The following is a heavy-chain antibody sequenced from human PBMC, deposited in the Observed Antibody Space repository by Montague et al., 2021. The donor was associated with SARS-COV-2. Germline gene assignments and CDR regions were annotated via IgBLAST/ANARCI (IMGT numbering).Heavy chain of an antibody. V-gene: IGHV4-59*01. CDR2: IYYTGST. CDR1: GGSISPYY. D-gene: IGHD1-26*01. Sequence: SETLSLTCTVSGGSISPYYWSWIRQPPGKGLEWIGKIYYTGSTNYNPSLKSRLTISVDTSENQFSLKVTSVTPADTAVYYCARVGWELRVGYYYFDYWGQGTLVTVSS. CDR3: ARVGWELRVGYYYFDY. J-gene: IGHJ4*02.